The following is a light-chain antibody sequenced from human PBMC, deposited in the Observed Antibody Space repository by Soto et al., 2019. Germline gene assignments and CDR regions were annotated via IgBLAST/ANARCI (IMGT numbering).Light chain of an antibody. Sequence: QSALTQPPSASGSPGQSVTISCTGTSSDLGTYNYVPWFQHHPGKPPKLMIYESNKRPSGVPDRFSGSKSGNTASLTVSGLQAEDEADYYCSSYAGSNFVVFGGGTQLTVL. CDR3: SSYAGSNFVV. CDR1: SSDLGTYNY. V-gene: IGLV2-8*01. J-gene: IGLJ2*01. CDR2: ESN.